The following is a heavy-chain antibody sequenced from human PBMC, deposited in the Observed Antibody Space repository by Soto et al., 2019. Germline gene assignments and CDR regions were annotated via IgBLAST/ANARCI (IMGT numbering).Heavy chain of an antibody. J-gene: IGHJ4*02. CDR1: GFSFSKYG. Sequence: QVQLVESGGGVVQPGGSLRLSCAASGFSFSKYGMHWVRQAPGKGLEWVAEMSDDGSKKYYGDSVKARFTISRDNSKNTLYLLMDSLRHEDTAIYYCAKGLWESGGYYFDCWGQGTLVTVSS. V-gene: IGHV3-30*18. D-gene: IGHD1-26*01. CDR3: AKGLWESGGYYFDC. CDR2: MSDDGSKK.